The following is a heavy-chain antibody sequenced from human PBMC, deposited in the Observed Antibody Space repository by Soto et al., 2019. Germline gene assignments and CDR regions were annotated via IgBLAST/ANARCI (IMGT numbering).Heavy chain of an antibody. V-gene: IGHV4-34*01. CDR3: ATYDYGDPPNY. J-gene: IGHJ4*02. Sequence: SETLSLTCAVYGGSFSGYYWSWIRQPPGKGLEWIGEINHSGSTNYNPSLKSRVTISVDTSKNQFSLKLSSVTAADTAVYYCATYDYGDPPNYWGQGTLVTVSS. CDR2: INHSGST. D-gene: IGHD4-17*01. CDR1: GGSFSGYY.